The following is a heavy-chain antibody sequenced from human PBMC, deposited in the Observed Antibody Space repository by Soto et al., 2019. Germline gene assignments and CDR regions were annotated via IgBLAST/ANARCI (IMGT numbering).Heavy chain of an antibody. CDR3: ARDITMVRGALSARFDP. Sequence: QVQLQQWGAGLLKPSETLSLTCAVYGGSFSGYYWSWIRQPPGKGLEWIGEINHSGSTNYNPSLKCRVTISVDASKNQFSLKLSSVTAADTAVYYCARDITMVRGALSARFDPWGQGTLVTVSS. D-gene: IGHD3-10*01. V-gene: IGHV4-34*01. J-gene: IGHJ5*02. CDR2: INHSGST. CDR1: GGSFSGYY.